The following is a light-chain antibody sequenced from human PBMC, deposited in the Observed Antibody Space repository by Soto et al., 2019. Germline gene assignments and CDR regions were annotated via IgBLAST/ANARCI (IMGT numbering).Light chain of an antibody. V-gene: IGLV2-14*03. CDR2: DVA. CDR3: MSFTSSNTYV. J-gene: IGLJ1*01. Sequence: QSALTQPASVSGSPGQSITISCTGTSSDVGAYNFVSWYQHYPDKAPKVVIYDVANRPSGVSYRFSASKSGNTASLTISGLQAEDEADYYCMSFTSSNTYVFGTGTKVPS. CDR1: SSDVGAYNF.